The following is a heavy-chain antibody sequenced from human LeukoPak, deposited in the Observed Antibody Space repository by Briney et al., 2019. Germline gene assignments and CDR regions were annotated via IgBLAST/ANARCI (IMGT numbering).Heavy chain of an antibody. CDR1: GGSISSGGHS. Sequence: SETLSLTCTVSGGSISSGGHSWSWIRQPPGKGLEWIGYIYHSGSGSTYYNPSLKSRVTISIDKSKNQFSLKLNSVTAADTAMYYCARINGFWGGPTLDVWGQGTTVIVSS. J-gene: IGHJ6*02. CDR3: ARINGFWGGPTLDV. D-gene: IGHD3-3*01. V-gene: IGHV4-30-2*01. CDR2: IYHSGSGST.